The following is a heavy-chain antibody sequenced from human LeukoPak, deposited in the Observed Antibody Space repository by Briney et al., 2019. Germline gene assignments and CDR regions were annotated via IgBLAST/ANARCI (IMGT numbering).Heavy chain of an antibody. CDR3: AGGGSSWYFDY. CDR2: IYYSGST. Sequence: SETLSLTCTVSGGSISSYYWSWIRQHPGKGLEWIGYIYYSGSTYYNPSLKSRVTISVDTSKNQFSLKLSSVTAADTAVYYCAGGGSSWYFDYWGQGTLVTVSS. D-gene: IGHD6-13*01. CDR1: GGSISSYY. V-gene: IGHV4-59*06. J-gene: IGHJ4*02.